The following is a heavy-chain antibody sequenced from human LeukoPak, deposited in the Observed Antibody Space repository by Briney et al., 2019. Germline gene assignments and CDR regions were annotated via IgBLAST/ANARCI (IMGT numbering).Heavy chain of an antibody. V-gene: IGHV1-18*01. CDR3: ARDPVIVVVAATPSAFDI. CDR1: GYTFTSYG. D-gene: IGHD2-15*01. CDR2: ISAYNGNT. Sequence: ASVKVSCKASGYTFTSYGISWVRQAPGQGLEWMGWISAYNGNTNYAQKLQGRVTMTTDTSTSTAYMELRSLRSDDTAVYYCARDPVIVVVAATPSAFDIWGQGTIVTVSS. J-gene: IGHJ3*02.